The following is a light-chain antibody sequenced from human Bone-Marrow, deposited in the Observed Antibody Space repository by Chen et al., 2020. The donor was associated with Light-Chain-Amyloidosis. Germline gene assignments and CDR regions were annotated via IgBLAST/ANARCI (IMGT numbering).Light chain of an antibody. CDR3: QSAESRGTDEVI. J-gene: IGLJ2*01. CDR2: RDT. Sequence: SYELTQPPSVSVSPGQTARITCSGDDLRTKYAYWYQQKPGQAPVLVIHRDTERPSGISERFSGARSGTTATWTISGVQAEDEADYHCQSAESRGTDEVIFGGGTKLTVL. CDR1: DLRTKY. V-gene: IGLV3-25*03.